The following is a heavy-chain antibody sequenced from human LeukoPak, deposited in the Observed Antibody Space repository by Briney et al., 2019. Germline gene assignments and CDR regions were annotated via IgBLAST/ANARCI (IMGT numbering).Heavy chain of an antibody. Sequence: SETLSLTCTVSGGSISSGGYYWSWLRQHPGKGLEWIGYIYYSGSTYYNPSLKSRVTISVDTSKNQFSLKLSSVTAADTAVYYCARGFNYDFWSGKYYFDYWGQGTLVTVSS. V-gene: IGHV4-31*03. CDR1: GGSISSGGYY. J-gene: IGHJ4*02. CDR3: ARGFNYDFWSGKYYFDY. CDR2: IYYSGST. D-gene: IGHD3-3*01.